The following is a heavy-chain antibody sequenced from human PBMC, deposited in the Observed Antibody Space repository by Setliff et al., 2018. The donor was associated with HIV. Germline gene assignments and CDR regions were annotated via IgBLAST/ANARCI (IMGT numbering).Heavy chain of an antibody. Sequence: ASVKVSCKASGGTFSSYAISWVRQAPEQGLEWMGGIIPILGATTYAGNFQDRVTMTSDTSTSTVYMELSRLRSDDTAVYYCAREGRVKTDCSSTSCYVGGMDVWGQGTTVTVSS. D-gene: IGHD2-2*01. CDR2: IIPILGAT. CDR1: GGTFSSYA. CDR3: AREGRVKTDCSSTSCYVGGMDV. V-gene: IGHV1-69*10. J-gene: IGHJ6*02.